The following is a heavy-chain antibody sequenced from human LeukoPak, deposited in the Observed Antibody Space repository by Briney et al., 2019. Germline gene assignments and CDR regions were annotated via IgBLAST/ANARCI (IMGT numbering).Heavy chain of an antibody. CDR1: GYTFTSYY. CDR3: ARGAGVVVIAYY. Sequence: ASVKVSCKASGYTFTSYYMPLVRQAPGQGLEWMGWLNPNSGATVHAQKFQGRVTMTRDTSINTAYMELTSLRSDDTAVYYCARGAGVVVIAYYWGQGTLVTVSS. J-gene: IGHJ4*02. D-gene: IGHD2-21*01. V-gene: IGHV1-2*02. CDR2: LNPNSGAT.